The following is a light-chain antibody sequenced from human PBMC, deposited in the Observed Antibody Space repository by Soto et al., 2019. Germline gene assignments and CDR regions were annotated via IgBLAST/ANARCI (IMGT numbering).Light chain of an antibody. J-gene: IGLJ3*02. CDR1: SYNVGKNL. CDR2: KNN. Sequence: QSVLTQPPSASGTPGQRVTISCSGGSYNVGKNLVYWYQQRPGTAPKLIIFKNNQRPSGVPDRFSGSNSGSSASLASSGLRSEDEADYFCAAWDDSLSAWVFGGGTQLTVL. V-gene: IGLV1-47*01. CDR3: AAWDDSLSAWV.